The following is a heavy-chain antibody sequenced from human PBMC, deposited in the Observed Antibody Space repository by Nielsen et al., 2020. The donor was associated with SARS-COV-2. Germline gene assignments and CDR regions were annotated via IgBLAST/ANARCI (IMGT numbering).Heavy chain of an antibody. CDR3: ARRSSGGYARRFFDY. D-gene: IGHD3-22*01. J-gene: IGHJ4*02. Sequence: SETLSLTCTVSGGPISIGSYYWGWIRQPPGKGLEWIGYIHYSGTPYYNPFLQSRVTISVDTSKNQFSLKLNSVTAADTAFYYCARRSSGGYARRFFDYWGQGTLVTVSS. V-gene: IGHV4-39*01. CDR1: GGPISIGSYY. CDR2: IHYSGTP.